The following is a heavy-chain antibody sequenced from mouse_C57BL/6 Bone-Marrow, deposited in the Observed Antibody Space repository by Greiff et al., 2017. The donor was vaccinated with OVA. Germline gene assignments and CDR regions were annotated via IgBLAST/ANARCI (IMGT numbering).Heavy chain of an antibody. Sequence: QVQLQQPGTELVKPGASVKLSCKASGYTFTSYWMHWVKQRPGQGLEWIGNINPSNGGTNYNEKFKSKATLTVDKTSSTAYMQLSSLTSEDSAVYYSARSVYYYGSSYLAWFAYWGQGTLVTVSA. J-gene: IGHJ3*01. D-gene: IGHD1-1*01. CDR2: INPSNGGT. V-gene: IGHV1-53*01. CDR1: GYTFTSYW. CDR3: ARSVYYYGSSYLAWFAY.